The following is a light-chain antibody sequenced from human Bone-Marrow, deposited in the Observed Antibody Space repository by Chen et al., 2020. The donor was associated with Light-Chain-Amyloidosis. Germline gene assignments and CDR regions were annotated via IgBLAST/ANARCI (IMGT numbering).Light chain of an antibody. V-gene: IGLV3-25*03. CDR3: QSADSSGTYEVI. CDR1: DLPTKA. CDR2: RAT. Sequence: SYELTQPPSVSVSPGQTARITCSGDDLPTKAAYWYKQKPGQAPVLVIHRATARPPGISERFSGSSSWTTATLTISGVQAEDEADYHCQSADSSGTYEVIFGGGTKLTVL. J-gene: IGLJ2*01.